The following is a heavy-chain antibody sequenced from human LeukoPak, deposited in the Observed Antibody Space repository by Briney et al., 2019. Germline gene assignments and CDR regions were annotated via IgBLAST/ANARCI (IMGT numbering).Heavy chain of an antibody. J-gene: IGHJ4*02. Sequence: GRSLRLSCAASRFTFSSYAVHWVRQAPGKGLEWVAVISYDGSNKYYADSVKGRFTISRDNSKNTLYLQMNSLRAEDTAVYYCARDRVATIDPPFDYWGQGTLVTVSS. CDR3: ARDRVATIDPPFDY. CDR1: RFTFSSYA. CDR2: ISYDGSNK. D-gene: IGHD5-12*01. V-gene: IGHV3-30*04.